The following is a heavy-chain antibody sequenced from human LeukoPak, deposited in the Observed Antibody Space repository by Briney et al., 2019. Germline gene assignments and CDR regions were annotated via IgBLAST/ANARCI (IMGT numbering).Heavy chain of an antibody. J-gene: IGHJ6*03. V-gene: IGHV4-4*07. D-gene: IGHD3-3*01. CDR3: ARDQYDFWSGYPSYYYYYYMDV. Sequence: SETLSLTCTVSGGSISSYYWSWIRQPAGKGLEWIGRIYTSGSTNYNPSLKSRVTISVDKSKNQFSPKLSSVTAADTAVYYCARDQYDFWSGYPSYYYYYYMDVWGKGTTVTVSS. CDR2: IYTSGST. CDR1: GGSISSYY.